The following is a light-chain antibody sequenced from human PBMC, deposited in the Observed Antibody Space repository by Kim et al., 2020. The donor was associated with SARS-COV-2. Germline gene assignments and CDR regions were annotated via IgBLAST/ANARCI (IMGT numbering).Light chain of an antibody. CDR2: DVS. V-gene: IGLV2-14*03. J-gene: IGLJ2*01. CDR1: SSYVGCYTY. CDR3: SSYTSSSTVV. Sequence: GQSITLSCPGTSSYVGCYTYVSWYQQHPGKAPKLMIYDVSNRPSGVSNRFSGSKSGNTASLTISGLQAEDEADYHCSSYTSSSTVVFGGGTQLTVL.